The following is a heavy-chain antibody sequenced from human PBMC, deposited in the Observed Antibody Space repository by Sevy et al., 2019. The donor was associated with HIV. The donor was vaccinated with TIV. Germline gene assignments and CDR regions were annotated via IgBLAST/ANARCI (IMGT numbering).Heavy chain of an antibody. Sequence: GGSLRLSCAASGFTFSANWMNWVRQAPGKGLEWVANIKADGSDKNNVDSVEGRFTISRDNAKNLLFLQMNSLRVEDTAVYYCAHGTFGRFESWGQGTLVTVSS. D-gene: IGHD3-16*01. V-gene: IGHV3-7*01. CDR2: IKADGSDK. J-gene: IGHJ4*02. CDR3: AHGTFGRFES. CDR1: GFTFSANW.